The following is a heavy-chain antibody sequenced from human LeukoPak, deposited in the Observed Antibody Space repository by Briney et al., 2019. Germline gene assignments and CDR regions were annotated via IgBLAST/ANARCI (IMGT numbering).Heavy chain of an antibody. CDR3: ARRKYYYDSSGDLDY. J-gene: IGHJ4*02. CDR2: IYYSGST. D-gene: IGHD3-22*01. CDR1: GGSISSYY. Sequence: PSETLSLTCTVSGGSISSYYWSWIRQPPGKGLEWIGYIYYSGSTNYNPSLKSRVTISVDTSKNQFSLKLSSVTAADTAVYYCARRKYYYDSSGDLDYWGQGTLVTVSS. V-gene: IGHV4-59*01.